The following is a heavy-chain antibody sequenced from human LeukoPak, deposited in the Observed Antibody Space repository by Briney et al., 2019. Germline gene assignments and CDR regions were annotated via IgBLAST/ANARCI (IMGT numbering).Heavy chain of an antibody. Sequence: GGSLRLSCAASGFTFSTYTMIWIRQAPGKGLEWVSAISGGGGGTYYADSVTGRFTISRDNSRNTLYLQMSSLRAEDTAIYYCAEVLGSGTSPPRAFNIWGQGTMVTVSS. CDR1: GFTFSTYT. D-gene: IGHD3-10*01. J-gene: IGHJ3*02. CDR3: AEVLGSGTSPPRAFNI. CDR2: ISGGGGGT. V-gene: IGHV3-23*01.